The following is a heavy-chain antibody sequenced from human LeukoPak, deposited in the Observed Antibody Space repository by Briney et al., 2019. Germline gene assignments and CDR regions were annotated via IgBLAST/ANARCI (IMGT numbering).Heavy chain of an antibody. Sequence: SETLSLTCTVSGGSISSYYWGWIRQPPGKGLEWIGSIYYSGSTYYNPSLKSRVTISVDTSKNQFSLKLSSVTAADTAVYYCARPGYSGYGRIYGMDVWGQGTTVTVSS. CDR1: GGSISSYY. D-gene: IGHD5-12*01. CDR3: ARPGYSGYGRIYGMDV. J-gene: IGHJ6*02. CDR2: IYYSGST. V-gene: IGHV4-39*01.